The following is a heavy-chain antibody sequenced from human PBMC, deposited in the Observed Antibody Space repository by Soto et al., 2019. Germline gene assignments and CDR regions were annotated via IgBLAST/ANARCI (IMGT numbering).Heavy chain of an antibody. V-gene: IGHV1-46*01. CDR3: ARDIGSVAGTPNYYYGMDV. D-gene: IGHD6-19*01. CDR2: INPSGGST. CDR1: GYTFTSYY. J-gene: IGHJ6*02. Sequence: ASVKVSCKASGYTFTSYYMHWVRQAPGQGLEWMGIINPSGGSTSYAQKFQGRVTMTRDTSTSTVHMELSSLRSEDTAVYYCARDIGSVAGTPNYYYGMDVWGQGTTVTVSS.